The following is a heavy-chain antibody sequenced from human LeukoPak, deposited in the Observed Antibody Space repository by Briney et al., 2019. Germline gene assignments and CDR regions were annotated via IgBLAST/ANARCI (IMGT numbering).Heavy chain of an antibody. CDR3: AKDGREYCSGGSCYGASDQ. CDR1: GFTFSSYA. D-gene: IGHD2-15*01. V-gene: IGHV3-23*01. CDR2: ISDSGGST. J-gene: IGHJ4*02. Sequence: GGSLRLSCAASGFTFSSYAMSWVRQAPGKGLEWVSAISDSGGSTNYADSLKGRITISRDNSKNTLYLQMNNLRAEDTAVYYCAKDGREYCSGGSCYGASDQWGQGTLVTVSS.